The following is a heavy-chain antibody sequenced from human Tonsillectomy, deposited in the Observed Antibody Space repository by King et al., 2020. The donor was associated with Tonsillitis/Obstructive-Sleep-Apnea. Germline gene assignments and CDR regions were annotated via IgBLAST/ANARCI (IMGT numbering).Heavy chain of an antibody. CDR2: IIWNGGST. Sequence: VQLVESGGGVVRPGGSLRLSCAASGFTFDDYGMSWVRQAPGKGLEWVSGIIWNGGSTGYADSVKGRFTISRDNAKNSLYLQMNSLRAEDTALYYCARAASDCSGGGCYLEMDVWGKGTTVTVSS. D-gene: IGHD2-15*01. CDR1: GFTFDDYG. CDR3: ARAASDCSGGGCYLEMDV. J-gene: IGHJ6*04. V-gene: IGHV3-20*04.